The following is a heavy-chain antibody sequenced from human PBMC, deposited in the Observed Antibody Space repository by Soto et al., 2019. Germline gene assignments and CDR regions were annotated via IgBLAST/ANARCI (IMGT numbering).Heavy chain of an antibody. J-gene: IGHJ4*02. CDR1: GFTVSSNY. CDR3: ARERHDYIWGSYRPNTNYFDY. CDR2: IYSGGST. Sequence: GGSLRLSCAASGFTVSSNYMSWVRQAPGKGLEWVSVIYSGGSTYYADSVKGRFTISRHNSKNTLYLQMNSLRAEDTAVYYCARERHDYIWGSYRPNTNYFDYWGQGTLVTVSS. D-gene: IGHD3-16*02. V-gene: IGHV3-53*04.